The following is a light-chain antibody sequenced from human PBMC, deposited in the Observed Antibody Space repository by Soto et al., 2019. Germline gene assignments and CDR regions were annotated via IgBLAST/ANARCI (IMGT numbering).Light chain of an antibody. Sequence: EIVLTQSPGTLSLSPGERATLSCRASQSVGSSYSAWYQQKPGQAPRLLIYGASNRATGIPDRFSGSGSGTDFTLTISRLEPEDFAVYYCQQYRDSPHMFIFGQGTKLEIK. V-gene: IGKV3-20*01. J-gene: IGKJ2*01. CDR1: QSVGSSY. CDR2: GAS. CDR3: QQYRDSPHMFI.